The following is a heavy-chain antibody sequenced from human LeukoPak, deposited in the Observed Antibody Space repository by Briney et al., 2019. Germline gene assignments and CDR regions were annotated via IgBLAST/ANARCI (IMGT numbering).Heavy chain of an antibody. CDR1: GFTFSSYW. V-gene: IGHV5-51*01. D-gene: IGHD6-6*01. CDR2: IYPGDSDT. J-gene: IGHJ4*02. CDR3: ARSAAARRGLYFDY. Sequence: GQSLKISCKGSGFTFSSYWIGWVRQMPGNGLEWMGIIYPGDSDTRYSPSFQGQVTISADNSITTAYLQWSSLKASDTAMYYCARSAAARRGLYFDYWGQGTLVTISS.